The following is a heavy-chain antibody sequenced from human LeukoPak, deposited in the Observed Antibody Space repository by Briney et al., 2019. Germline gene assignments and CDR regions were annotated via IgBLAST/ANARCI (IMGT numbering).Heavy chain of an antibody. CDR3: ARGASVDTAMVPFDY. D-gene: IGHD5-18*01. Sequence: TSETLSLTCAVYGGSFSGYYWSWTRQPPGKGLEWIGEINHSGSTNYNPSLKSRVTISVDTSKNQFSLKLSSVTAADTAVYYCARGASVDTAMVPFDYWGQGTLVTVSS. CDR2: INHSGST. CDR1: GGSFSGYY. J-gene: IGHJ4*02. V-gene: IGHV4-34*01.